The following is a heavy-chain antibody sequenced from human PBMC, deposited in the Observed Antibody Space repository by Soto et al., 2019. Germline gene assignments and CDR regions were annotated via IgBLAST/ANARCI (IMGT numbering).Heavy chain of an antibody. V-gene: IGHV1-69*18. CDR3: AKDGSWDGWGVES. J-gene: IGHJ4*02. CDR2: IIPVFRTS. Sequence: QVQLVQSGAELKKPGSSVKVSCSASGVTFSSYAFPWVRQAPGQGLEWMGNIIPVFRTSNYAQGFKGRLTISADESTNAFYMELSRLRYEDTAVYFCAKDGSWDGWGVESWGQGTLVIVSS. D-gene: IGHD3-16*01. CDR1: GVTFSSYA.